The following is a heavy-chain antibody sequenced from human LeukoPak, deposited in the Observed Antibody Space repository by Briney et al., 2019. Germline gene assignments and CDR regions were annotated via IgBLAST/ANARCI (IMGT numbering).Heavy chain of an antibody. CDR1: GGSISSGSYY. V-gene: IGHV4-61*02. J-gene: IGHJ6*03. CDR2: IYTSGST. Sequence: PSETLSLTCTVSGGSISSGSYYWSWIRQPGGKGLEWIGRIYTSGSTNYNPSLKSRVTISVDTSKNQFSLKLSSVTAADTAVYYCARAYSGSYYVGYYYYYMDVWGKGTTVTVSS. D-gene: IGHD1-26*01. CDR3: ARAYSGSYYVGYYYYYMDV.